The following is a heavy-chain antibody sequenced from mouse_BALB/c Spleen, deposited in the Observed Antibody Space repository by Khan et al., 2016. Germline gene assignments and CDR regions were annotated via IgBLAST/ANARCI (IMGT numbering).Heavy chain of an antibody. CDR3: TRWRRNASFDY. Sequence: EVQLQESGPGLVKPSQSLSLTCTVTGYSITSDYAWNWIRQFPGNKLEWMGYISYSGSTSYNPSLKSRISITRDTSKNQFFLQLNSVTTEDTATYYCTRWRRNASFDYWGRGTTLTVSS. CDR1: GYSITSDYA. CDR2: ISYSGST. V-gene: IGHV3-2*02. J-gene: IGHJ2*01.